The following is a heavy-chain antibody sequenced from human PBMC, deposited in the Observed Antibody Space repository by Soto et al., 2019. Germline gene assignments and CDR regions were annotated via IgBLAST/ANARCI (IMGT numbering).Heavy chain of an antibody. D-gene: IGHD4-17*01. CDR3: ARDIARIRGPHHNSGGPGH. Sequence: QVQLVESGGGVVQPGGSLTLSCAASGFTFNIYAMHWVRQAPGKGLEWVAGISFNGIDTYYADSVKGRVTISRDNSRNTVFLQMTSLRSEDTAVFYCARDIARIRGPHHNSGGPGHWGQGTLVTVTS. CDR1: GFTFNIYA. J-gene: IGHJ4*02. V-gene: IGHV3-30*04. CDR2: ISFNGIDT.